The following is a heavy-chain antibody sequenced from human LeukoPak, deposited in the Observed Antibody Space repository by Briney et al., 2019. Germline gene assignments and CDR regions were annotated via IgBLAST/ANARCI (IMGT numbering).Heavy chain of an antibody. J-gene: IGHJ4*02. D-gene: IGHD6-13*01. CDR2: IYYSGST. CDR3: AREIAAGGWRGFDY. CDR1: GGSISSYY. Sequence: KTSETLSLTCTVSGGSISSYYWSWIRQPPGKGLEWIGYIYYSGSTNYNPSLKSRVTISVDTSKNQFSLKLSSVTAADTAVYYCAREIAAGGWRGFDYWGQGTLVTVSS. V-gene: IGHV4-59*01.